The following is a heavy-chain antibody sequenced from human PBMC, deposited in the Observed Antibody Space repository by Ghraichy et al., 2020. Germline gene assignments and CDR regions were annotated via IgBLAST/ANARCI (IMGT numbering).Heavy chain of an antibody. J-gene: IGHJ6*02. V-gene: IGHV3-53*05. Sequence: LSLTCAASGFTVSSDHMYWVRQAPGKGLEWVSVIYNAAAGGDAHHADSLKGRFTISRDNSKNTLYLQMNSLKTADTAIYYCARDPGLTNGPDVWGQGTAVIVSS. CDR3: ARDPGLTNGPDV. D-gene: IGHD1/OR15-1a*01. CDR2: IYNAAAGGDA. CDR1: GFTVSSDH.